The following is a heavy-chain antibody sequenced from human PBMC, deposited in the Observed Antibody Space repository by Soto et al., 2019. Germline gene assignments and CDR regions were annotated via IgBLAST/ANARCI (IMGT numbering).Heavy chain of an antibody. Sequence: SETLSLTCFVSGGSVTSRHWSWIRQFPGQGLEWIAYTSYSGSTNYNPSPKSRVTISVDTSKNQFSLKLSSVTAADTAVYYCARDNSGQAPDYYGMDVWGQGTTVTVSS. CDR1: GGSVTSRH. CDR2: TSYSGST. D-gene: IGHD5-12*01. J-gene: IGHJ6*02. CDR3: ARDNSGQAPDYYGMDV. V-gene: IGHV4-59*02.